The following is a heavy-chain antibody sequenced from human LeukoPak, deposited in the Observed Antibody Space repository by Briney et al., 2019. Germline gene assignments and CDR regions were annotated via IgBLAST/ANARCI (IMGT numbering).Heavy chain of an antibody. CDR2: IYNSGST. Sequence: SETLSLTCTVSGGSISSYYWNWIRQPPGKGLEWIGYIYNSGSTNNNPSLKSRVAISVDTSKKQFSLKLSSVTAADTAVYYCARETPYGSGSYPFDSWGQGILVTVSS. V-gene: IGHV4-59*01. CDR3: ARETPYGSGSYPFDS. CDR1: GGSISSYY. J-gene: IGHJ4*02. D-gene: IGHD3-10*01.